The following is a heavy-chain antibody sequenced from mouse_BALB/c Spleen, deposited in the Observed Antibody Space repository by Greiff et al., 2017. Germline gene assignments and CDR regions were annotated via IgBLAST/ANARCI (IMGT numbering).Heavy chain of an antibody. J-gene: IGHJ2*01. D-gene: IGHD2-4*01. Sequence: QVQLKESGPGLVAPSQSLSITCTVSGFSLTGYGVNWVRQPPGKGLEWLGMIWGDGSTDYNSALKSRLSISKDNSKSQVFLKMNSLQTDDTARYYCARAMITTPGFDYWGQGTTLTVSS. CDR2: IWGDGST. CDR3: ARAMITTPGFDY. CDR1: GFSLTGYG. V-gene: IGHV2-6-7*01.